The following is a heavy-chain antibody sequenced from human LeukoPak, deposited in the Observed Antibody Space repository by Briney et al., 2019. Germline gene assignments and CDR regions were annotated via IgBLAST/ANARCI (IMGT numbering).Heavy chain of an antibody. CDR1: GYIFTDYY. CDR3: ARGLYYDILTGPEYFQH. J-gene: IGHJ1*01. CDR2: INPNSGGT. V-gene: IGHV1-2*02. D-gene: IGHD3-9*01. Sequence: ASVKVSCKTSGYIFTDYYMHWVRQAPGQGLEWMGWINPNSGGTNYALEFQGRVTMTRDTSISTAYMELSRLRSDDTAVYYCARGLYYDILTGPEYFQHWGQGTLVTVSS.